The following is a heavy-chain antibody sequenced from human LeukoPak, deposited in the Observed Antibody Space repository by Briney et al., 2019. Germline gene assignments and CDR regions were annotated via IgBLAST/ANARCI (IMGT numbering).Heavy chain of an antibody. CDR2: ISYTGST. Sequence: SGTLSLTCTVSGGSISSYYWSWIRQPPGKGLEWIGYISYTGSTNLNSSLKSRVTISVDTSKNQFSLKLRSVTAADTAVYYCARHRDGSGPFFDYWGQGTLVTVSS. CDR1: GGSISSYY. CDR3: ARHRDGSGPFFDY. J-gene: IGHJ4*02. V-gene: IGHV4-59*08. D-gene: IGHD6-19*01.